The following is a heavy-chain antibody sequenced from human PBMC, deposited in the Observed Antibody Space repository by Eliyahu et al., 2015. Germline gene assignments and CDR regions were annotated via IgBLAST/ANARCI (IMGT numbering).Heavy chain of an antibody. CDR3: ASFSPRGYYGKGFDP. CDR1: GGSFSGYY. V-gene: IGHV4-34*01. Sequence: QVQLQQWGAGLLKPSETLSLTCAVYGGSFSGYYWSWIRQPPGKGLEWIGEINHSGSTNYNPSLKSRVTISVDTSKNQFSLKLSSVTAADTAVYYCASFSPRGYYGKGFDPWGQGTLVTVSS. J-gene: IGHJ5*02. CDR2: INHSGST. D-gene: IGHD3-10*01.